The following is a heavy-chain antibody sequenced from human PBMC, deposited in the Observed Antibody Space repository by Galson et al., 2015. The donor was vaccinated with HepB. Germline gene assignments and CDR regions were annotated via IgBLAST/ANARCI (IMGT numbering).Heavy chain of an antibody. D-gene: IGHD3-22*01. CDR1: GYSFTNYW. J-gene: IGHJ4*02. Sequence: QSGAEVKKPGESLKISCKGSGYSFTNYWIGWVRQMPGKGLEWMGIIYPGDSDTRYSPSFQGQVTISADKSISTAYLQWSSLKASDTAMYYCARGGHFADSSGYSPDFDYWGQGTLVTVSS. CDR3: ARGGHFADSSGYSPDFDY. V-gene: IGHV5-51*01. CDR2: IYPGDSDT.